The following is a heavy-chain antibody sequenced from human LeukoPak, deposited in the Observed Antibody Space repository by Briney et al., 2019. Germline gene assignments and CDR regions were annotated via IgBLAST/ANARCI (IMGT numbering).Heavy chain of an antibody. Sequence: GGSLRLSCAASGFTFRSYGMHWVRQAPGKGREWVADIWYDGSNKYYADSVKGRFTISTDNSKNTLYLQMNSLRAEDTAVYYCAKEAQRWLQQGYFQHWGQGTLVTVSS. CDR1: GFTFRSYG. V-gene: IGHV3-33*06. CDR2: IWYDGSNK. D-gene: IGHD5-24*01. CDR3: AKEAQRWLQQGYFQH. J-gene: IGHJ1*01.